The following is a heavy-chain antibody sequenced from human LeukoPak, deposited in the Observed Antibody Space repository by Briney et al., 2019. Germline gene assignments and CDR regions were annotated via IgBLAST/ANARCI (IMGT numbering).Heavy chain of an antibody. CDR1: GFTFSSYA. Sequence: PGGSLRLSCAASGFTFSSYAMSWVRQAPGKGLEWVSGISGSGGSTDYADSVEGRFTFSRDNSKNTLYLQMNSLRAEDTAVYYCARGLDYPDSSGYSYFKYWGQGTLVTVSS. D-gene: IGHD3-22*01. CDR3: ARGLDYPDSSGYSYFKY. CDR2: ISGSGGST. V-gene: IGHV3-23*01. J-gene: IGHJ4*02.